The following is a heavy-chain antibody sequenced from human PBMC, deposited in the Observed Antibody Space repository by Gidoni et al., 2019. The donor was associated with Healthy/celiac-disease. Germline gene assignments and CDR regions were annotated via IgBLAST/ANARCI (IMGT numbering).Heavy chain of an antibody. CDR2: ISSSGSTI. CDR1: GFTFSSYE. J-gene: IGHJ4*02. V-gene: IGHV3-48*03. Sequence: EVQLVESGGGLVQPGGSLRLSCAASGFTFSSYEMNWVRQAPGKGLEWVSYISSSGSTIYYADSVKGRFTISRDNAKNSLYLQMNSLRAEDTAVYYCARDRAFGWGQLVRWYFDYWGQGTLVTVSS. D-gene: IGHD6-13*01. CDR3: ARDRAFGWGQLVRWYFDY.